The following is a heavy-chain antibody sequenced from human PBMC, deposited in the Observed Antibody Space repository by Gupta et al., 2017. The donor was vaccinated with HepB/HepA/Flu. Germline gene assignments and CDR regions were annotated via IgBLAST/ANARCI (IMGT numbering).Heavy chain of an antibody. CDR2: INPNSGGT. V-gene: IGHV1-2*02. CDR3: ARTKGRYYVDS. CDR1: GHTFTDYY. D-gene: IGHD3-16*01. J-gene: IGHJ4*02. Sequence: QVPLVQSGAEVRKPGASVKVSCKASGHTFTDYYLYWVRPAPGQGLEWMGWINPNSGGTNYAQKFQGRVTMTRDTSINTAYMELNRLRSDDTAVYYCARTKGRYYVDSWGQGTLVTVSS.